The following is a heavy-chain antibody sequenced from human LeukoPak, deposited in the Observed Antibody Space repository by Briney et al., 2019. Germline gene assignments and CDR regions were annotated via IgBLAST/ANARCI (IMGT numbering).Heavy chain of an antibody. J-gene: IGHJ5*02. Sequence: ASVKVSCKASGYTFTSYDINWVRQATGQGLEWMGWMNPNSGNTGYAQKLQGRVTITTDTSTSTAYMELRSLRSDDTAVYYCARVSYDLLSWFDPWGQGTLVTVSS. V-gene: IGHV1-8*01. CDR1: GYTFTSYD. D-gene: IGHD3-3*01. CDR2: MNPNSGNT. CDR3: ARVSYDLLSWFDP.